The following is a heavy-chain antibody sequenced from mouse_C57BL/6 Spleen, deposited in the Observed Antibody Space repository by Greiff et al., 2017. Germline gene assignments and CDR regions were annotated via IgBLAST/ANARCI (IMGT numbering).Heavy chain of an antibody. V-gene: IGHV1-53*01. CDR3: ARSRGNFYAMDY. CDR1: GYTFTSYW. CDR2: INPSNGGT. Sequence: QVQLQQPGTELVKPGASVKLSCKASGYTFTSYWMHWVKQRPGQGLEWIGNINPSNGGTNYNEKFKSKATLTVDKSSITAYMQLSSLTSEDSAVYYCARSRGNFYAMDYWGQGTSVTVSS. D-gene: IGHD2-1*01. J-gene: IGHJ4*01.